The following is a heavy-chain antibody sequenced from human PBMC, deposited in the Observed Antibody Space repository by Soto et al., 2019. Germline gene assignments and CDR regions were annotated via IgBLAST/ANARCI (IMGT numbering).Heavy chain of an antibody. V-gene: IGHV1-3*01. CDR3: ARRVGDGQLDF. CDR1: AYSFTNFA. J-gene: IGHJ4*02. Sequence: QVQLVQSGAEVKKPGASVKVSCKASAYSFTNFAIHWVRQAPGQRLEWMGWINPASDYTRYSQEFEGRVTLTRDTSASTAYMELSSLRSEDTSVYYCARRVGDGQLDFWGQGTLVTVSS. D-gene: IGHD1-26*01. CDR2: INPASDYT.